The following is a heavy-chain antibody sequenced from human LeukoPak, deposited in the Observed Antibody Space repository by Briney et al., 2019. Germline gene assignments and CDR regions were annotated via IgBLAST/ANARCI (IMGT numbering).Heavy chain of an antibody. CDR1: GYTFTSYD. J-gene: IGHJ6*03. D-gene: IGHD6-6*01. CDR3: ARGRRIAARPYYYYYMDV. Sequence: ASVKVSCKASGYTFTSYDINWVRQATGQGLELMGWMNPNSGNTGYAQKFQGRVTITRNTSISTAYMELSSLRSEDTAVYYCARGRRIAARPYYYYYMDVWGKGATVTVSS. V-gene: IGHV1-8*03. CDR2: MNPNSGNT.